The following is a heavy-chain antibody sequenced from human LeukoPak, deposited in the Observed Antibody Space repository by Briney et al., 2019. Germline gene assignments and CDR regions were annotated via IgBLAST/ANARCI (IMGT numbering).Heavy chain of an antibody. Sequence: KPGGSLRLSCAASGFTFSDYYMSWIRQAPGKGLEWVSYISSSGSTIYYADSVKGRFTISRDNATNSLYLQMNSLRAEDTAVYYCARDRTGRYYHYYYMDVWGKGTTVTVSS. CDR1: GFTFSDYY. CDR3: ARDRTGRYYHYYYMDV. D-gene: IGHD4-17*01. V-gene: IGHV3-11*01. J-gene: IGHJ6*03. CDR2: ISSSGSTI.